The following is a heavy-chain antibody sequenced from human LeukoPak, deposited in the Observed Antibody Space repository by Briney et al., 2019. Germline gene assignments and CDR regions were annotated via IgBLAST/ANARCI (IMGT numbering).Heavy chain of an antibody. J-gene: IGHJ4*02. Sequence: GASVKVSCKVSGYTLTELSMHWVRQAPGKGLEWMGGFDPEDGETIYAQKFQGRATMTEDTSTDTAYMELSSLRSEDTAVYYCATWAYYYGSGPRGYYFDYWGQGTLVTVSS. CDR2: FDPEDGET. CDR3: ATWAYYYGSGPRGYYFDY. CDR1: GYTLTELS. V-gene: IGHV1-24*01. D-gene: IGHD3-10*01.